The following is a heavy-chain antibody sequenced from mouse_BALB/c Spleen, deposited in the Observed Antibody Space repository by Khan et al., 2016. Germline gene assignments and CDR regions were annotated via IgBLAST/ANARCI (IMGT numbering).Heavy chain of an antibody. J-gene: IGHJ4*01. CDR3: ARSNYGNYEEGYTMDY. Sequence: VQLKQSGAELVKPGASVKLSCTASGFNIKDTYMHWVKQRPEQGLEWLGRIDPANGNTKYDPKFQGKATITADPSSNTAYLQLSSLTSEDTAVYYCARSNYGNYEEGYTMDYWGQGTSVTVSS. CDR2: IDPANGNT. CDR1: GFNIKDTY. D-gene: IGHD2-1*01. V-gene: IGHV14-3*02.